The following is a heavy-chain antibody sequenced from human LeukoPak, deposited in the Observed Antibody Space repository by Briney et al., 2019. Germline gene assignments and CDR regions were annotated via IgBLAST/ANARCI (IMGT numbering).Heavy chain of an antibody. Sequence: PSETLPLTCTVSGGSISSGDYYWSWIRQPPGKGLEWIGYIYYSGSTYYNPSLKSRVAISVDTSKNQFSLKLSSVTAADTAVYYCARTGDDYGGNGVDYWGQGTLVTVSS. J-gene: IGHJ4*02. CDR2: IYYSGST. CDR3: ARTGDDYGGNGVDY. D-gene: IGHD4-23*01. CDR1: GGSISSGDYY. V-gene: IGHV4-30-4*01.